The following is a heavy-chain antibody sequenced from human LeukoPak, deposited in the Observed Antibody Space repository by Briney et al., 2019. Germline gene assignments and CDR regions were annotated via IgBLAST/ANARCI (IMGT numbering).Heavy chain of an antibody. CDR1: GDSISSGSFY. Sequence: PSETLSLTCSVSGDSISSGSFYWSWIRQPAGRGLEWIGRIYPSGSTNYNPSLKSRVTISVDTSKNQFSLKLSSVTAADAAVYYCARGSWGSAFDIWGQGTMVTVSS. CDR2: IYPSGST. CDR3: ARGSWGSAFDI. V-gene: IGHV4-61*02. J-gene: IGHJ3*02. D-gene: IGHD3-16*01.